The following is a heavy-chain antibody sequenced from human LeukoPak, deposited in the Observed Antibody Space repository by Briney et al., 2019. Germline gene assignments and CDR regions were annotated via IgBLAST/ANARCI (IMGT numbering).Heavy chain of an antibody. V-gene: IGHV3-30-3*01. J-gene: IGHJ3*02. D-gene: IGHD2-2*01. CDR2: MSHDGSIK. CDR1: GFTFSTYI. Sequence: GGSLRLSCTASGFTFSTYIMHWVRQAPGKGLEWVAIMSHDGSIKNYAHSVKGRFTISRDNSRNSLFLQMNSLRAEDTANYYCAREASCSSTRCYAFDIWGQGTMVTVSS. CDR3: AREASCSSTRCYAFDI.